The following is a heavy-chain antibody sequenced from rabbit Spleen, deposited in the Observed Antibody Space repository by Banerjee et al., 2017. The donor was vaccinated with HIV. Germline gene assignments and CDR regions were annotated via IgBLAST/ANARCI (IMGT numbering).Heavy chain of an antibody. CDR3: ARAIVPWLGLTRLDL. CDR1: GFDFTNYY. D-gene: IGHD4-1*01. Sequence: HLTETGGGLVQPGGSLTLSCKASGFDFTNYYISWVRQAPGKGLEWIGIIYGAKGSTDYASWVNGRFTISSDNAQSTVGLKMTSLTAADTATYFCARAIVPWLGLTRLDLWGPGTLVTVS. J-gene: IGHJ3*01. CDR2: IYGAKGST. V-gene: IGHV1S7*01.